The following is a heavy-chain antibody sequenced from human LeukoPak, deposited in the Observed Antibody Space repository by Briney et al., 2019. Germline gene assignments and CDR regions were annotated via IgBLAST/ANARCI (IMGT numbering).Heavy chain of an antibody. CDR2: IKQDGSEK. CDR3: AIDGVDTAMVDLFDY. J-gene: IGHJ4*02. D-gene: IGHD5-18*01. CDR1: GFTFSSYW. V-gene: IGHV3-7*01. Sequence: GGSLRLSCAASGFTFSSYWMSWVRQAPGKGLEWVANIKQDGSEKYYVDSVKGRFTISRDNAKNSLYLQMNSLRAEDTAVYYCAIDGVDTAMVDLFDYWGQGTLVTVSS.